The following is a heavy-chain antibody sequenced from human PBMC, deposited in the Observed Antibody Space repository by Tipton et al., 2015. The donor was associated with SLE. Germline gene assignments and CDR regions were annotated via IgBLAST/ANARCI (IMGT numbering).Heavy chain of an antibody. Sequence: SLRLSCAASGFTFSSYAMSWVRQAPGKGLEWVSAISGSGGSTYYADSVKGRFTISRDNSKNTLYLQMNSLRAEDTAVYYCAKGVGTDYGGEYYFDYWGQGTLVTVSS. J-gene: IGHJ4*02. CDR3: AKGVGTDYGGEYYFDY. CDR1: GFTFSSYA. D-gene: IGHD4-23*01. V-gene: IGHV3-23*01. CDR2: ISGSGGST.